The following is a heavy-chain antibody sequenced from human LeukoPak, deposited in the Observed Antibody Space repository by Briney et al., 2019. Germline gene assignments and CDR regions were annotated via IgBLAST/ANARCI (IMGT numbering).Heavy chain of an antibody. CDR1: GFTFSNSA. Sequence: GGSLRLSCAASGFTFSNSAMSWVRQAPGKGLEWVSSISGSGRSTYYADSVKGRFTVSKDSSKNTLFLQTNSLRPDDTAIYYCSRHGPRGPFASGTSRVYYGLDVWGKGTTVTVSS. J-gene: IGHJ6*04. CDR3: SRHGPRGPFASGTSRVYYGLDV. CDR2: ISGSGRST. V-gene: IGHV3-23*01. D-gene: IGHD3-10*01.